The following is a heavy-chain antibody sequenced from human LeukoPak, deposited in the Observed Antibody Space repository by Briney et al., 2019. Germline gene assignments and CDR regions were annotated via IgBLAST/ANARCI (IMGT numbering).Heavy chain of an antibody. Sequence: GGSLRLSCAASGFTFSSYGMNWVRQAPGKGLEWVAVIWYDGSNKYYADSVKGRFTISRDNSKNTLYLQMHSLRAEDTAVYYCASGSSGYPPYWGQGTLVTVSS. J-gene: IGHJ4*02. CDR3: ASGSSGYPPY. V-gene: IGHV3-33*01. CDR2: IWYDGSNK. CDR1: GFTFSSYG. D-gene: IGHD3-22*01.